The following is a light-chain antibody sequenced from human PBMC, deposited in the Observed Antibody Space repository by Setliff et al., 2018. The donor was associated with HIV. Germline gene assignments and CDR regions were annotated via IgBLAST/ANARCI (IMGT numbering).Light chain of an antibody. CDR1: SSDVGSYSY. CDR3: CSYAGTTTFPPGV. J-gene: IGLJ1*01. Sequence: QSVLTQPASVSGSPGQSITISCTGTSSDVGSYSYVSWYQQHPGKAPKLMIYDVSKRPSGVSNRYSGSKSGNTASLTIPGLQAEDEADYYCCSYAGTTTFPPGVFGTGTKVTVL. V-gene: IGLV2-23*02. CDR2: DVS.